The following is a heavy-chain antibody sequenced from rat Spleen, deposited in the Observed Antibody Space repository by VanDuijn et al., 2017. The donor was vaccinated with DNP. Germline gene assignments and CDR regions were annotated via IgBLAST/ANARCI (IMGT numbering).Heavy chain of an antibody. Sequence: EVKLVESGGGLVQPGRSLKLSCAASGFNFNDYWMGWVRQAPGKGLEWIGEINKDSSTINYNPSLKDKFTISRDNAQNTLYLQMSKLGSEDTAIYYCARLGWHGWFAYWGQGTLVTVSS. J-gene: IGHJ3*01. CDR3: ARLGWHGWFAY. CDR1: GFNFNDYW. D-gene: IGHD1-11*01. CDR2: INKDSSTI. V-gene: IGHV4-2*01.